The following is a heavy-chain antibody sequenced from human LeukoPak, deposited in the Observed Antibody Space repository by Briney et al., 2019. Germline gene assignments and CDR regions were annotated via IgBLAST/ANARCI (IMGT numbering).Heavy chain of an antibody. V-gene: IGHV1-69*05. CDR1: GTTFSRSA. J-gene: IGHJ4*02. D-gene: IGHD1-26*01. CDR3: ARDDGSATMGFDS. Sequence: SVTVSCTASGTTFSRSAISWVRQAPGQGLEWMGGVIPILGTTNYAQKFQDRVSITTDESTSTAYMEVTSLRSVDTAVYYCARDDGSATMGFDSWGQGTLVTVSS. CDR2: VIPILGTT.